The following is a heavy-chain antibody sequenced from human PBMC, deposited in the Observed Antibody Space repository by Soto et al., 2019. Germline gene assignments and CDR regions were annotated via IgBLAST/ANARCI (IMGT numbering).Heavy chain of an antibody. CDR3: ARGRIVASIHDAFEI. CDR1: GYDFTSYG. D-gene: IGHD2-21*01. CDR2: IRAYNGKR. Sequence: QGQLVQSGDEVKKPGAPVRVSCRASGYDFTSYGISWVRQAPGQGLEWVSWIRAYNGKRYSAQKFQGRVTMTLDTSTDTANMELGDLTSADTAVYYCARGRIVASIHDAFEIWGQGTMVAVSS. V-gene: IGHV1-18*01. J-gene: IGHJ3*02.